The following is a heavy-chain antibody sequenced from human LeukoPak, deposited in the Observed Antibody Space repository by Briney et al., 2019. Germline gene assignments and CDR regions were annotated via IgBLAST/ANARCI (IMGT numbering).Heavy chain of an antibody. D-gene: IGHD1-1*01. CDR3: ARPREQQQLYRTFAM. CDR1: GGSISSSSYY. V-gene: IGHV4-39*01. Sequence: SETLSLTCTVSGGSISSSSYYWGWIRQPPGKGLEWIGSIYYSGSTYYNPSLKSRVTISVDTSKNQFSLKLSSVTAADTAVYYCARPREQQQLYRTFAMRSQGTTVIVSS. CDR2: IYYSGST. J-gene: IGHJ3*02.